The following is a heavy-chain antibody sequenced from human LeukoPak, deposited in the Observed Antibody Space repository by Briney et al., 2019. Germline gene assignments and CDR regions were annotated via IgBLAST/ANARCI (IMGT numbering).Heavy chain of an antibody. Sequence: ASVKVSCKASGYTFTNYGISWVRQAPGQGLEWMGWISAYNGNTNYAQKLQGRVTMTTDTSTNTAYVELRSLRSDDTAMYYCARGFAYDTAVDYWGQGTLVTVSS. D-gene: IGHD3-9*01. CDR1: GYTFTNYG. CDR3: ARGFAYDTAVDY. J-gene: IGHJ4*02. CDR2: ISAYNGNT. V-gene: IGHV1-18*01.